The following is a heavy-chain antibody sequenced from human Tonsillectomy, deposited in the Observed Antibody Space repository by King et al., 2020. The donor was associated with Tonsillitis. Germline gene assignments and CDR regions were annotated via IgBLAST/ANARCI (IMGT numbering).Heavy chain of an antibody. Sequence: VQLVESGAEVKKPGSSVKVSCTASGDTFSSYAINWVRQAPGQGLEWMGRIIPLLGIPNYAQKFQGRVTITADKSTSTAYMELSSIRSVDTAVYYCARDYCRCPSCYGVYYYGMDVWGQGTTVTVPS. V-gene: IGHV1-69*09. D-gene: IGHD2-2*01. CDR2: IIPLLGIP. CDR3: ARDYCRCPSCYGVYYYGMDV. CDR1: GDTFSSYA. J-gene: IGHJ6*02.